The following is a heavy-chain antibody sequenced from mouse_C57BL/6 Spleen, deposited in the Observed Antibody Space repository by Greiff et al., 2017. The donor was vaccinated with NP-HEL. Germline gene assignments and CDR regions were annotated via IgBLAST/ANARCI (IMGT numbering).Heavy chain of an antibody. CDR1: GYAFSSSW. CDR3: ARDRITTVVAPGYFDY. J-gene: IGHJ2*01. CDR2: IYPGDGDT. D-gene: IGHD1-1*01. Sequence: VQLQQSGPELVKPGASVKISCKASGYAFSSSWMNWVKQRPGKGLEWIGRIYPGDGDTNYNGKFKGKATLTADKSSSTAYMQLSSLTSEDSAVYFCARDRITTVVAPGYFDYWGQGTTLTVSS. V-gene: IGHV1-82*01.